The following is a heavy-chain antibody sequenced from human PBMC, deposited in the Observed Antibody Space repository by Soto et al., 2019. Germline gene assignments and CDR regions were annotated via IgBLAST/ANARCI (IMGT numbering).Heavy chain of an antibody. CDR2: IYYSGST. J-gene: IGHJ5*02. CDR3: ARLGLRFLEWLLFPNWFDP. CDR1: GGSISSSSYY. D-gene: IGHD3-3*01. Sequence: LSLTCTVSGGSISSSSYYWGWIRQPPGKGLEWIGSIYYSGSTYYNPSLKSRVTISVDTSKNQFSLKLSSVTAADTAVYYCARLGLRFLEWLLFPNWFDPWGQGTLVTVSS. V-gene: IGHV4-39*01.